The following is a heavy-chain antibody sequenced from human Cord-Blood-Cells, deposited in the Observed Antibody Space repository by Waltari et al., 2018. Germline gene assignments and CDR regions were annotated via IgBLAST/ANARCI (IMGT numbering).Heavy chain of an antibody. V-gene: IGHV2-26*01. CDR3: ARGTAYYDILTGYTYYYYYMDV. CDR2: IFSNDEK. D-gene: IGHD3-9*01. Sequence: QVTLKESGPVLVKPTETLTLTCTVSGFSLSNARMGVSWIRQPPGTALAWLAHIFSNDEKSHSTSLKSRLTISKDTSKSQVVLTMTNMDPVDTATYYCARGTAYYDILTGYTYYYYYMDVWGKGTTVTVSS. J-gene: IGHJ6*03. CDR1: GFSLSNARMG.